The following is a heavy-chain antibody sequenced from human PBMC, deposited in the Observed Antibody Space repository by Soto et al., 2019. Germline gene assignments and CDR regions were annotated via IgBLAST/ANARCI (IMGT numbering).Heavy chain of an antibody. CDR3: ARDGFNFDY. D-gene: IGHD2-2*03. CDR2: ISSSSDDI. V-gene: IGHV3-21*01. J-gene: IGHJ4*02. Sequence: PGGSLRLSCAASEFTFSDFTMNWVRQAPGKGLEWVSSISSSSDDIYYADSVKGRFTISRDNAKNSVFLQMNSLRAEDTAVYYSARDGFNFDYWGQGTLVTVSS. CDR1: EFTFSDFT.